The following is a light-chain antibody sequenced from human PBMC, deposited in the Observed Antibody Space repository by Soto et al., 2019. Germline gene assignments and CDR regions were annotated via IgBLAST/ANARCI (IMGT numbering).Light chain of an antibody. J-gene: IGLJ2*01. CDR2: LNSDGSH. Sequence: QPVLTQSPSASASLGASVKLTCTLSSGHSTYAIAWHQQQPEKGPRYWMKLNSDGSHSKGDGIPDRFSGSSSGAERYLTISSLQSEDEADYYCQTWGTGLYVVFGGGTKLTVL. CDR1: SGHSTYA. CDR3: QTWGTGLYVV. V-gene: IGLV4-69*01.